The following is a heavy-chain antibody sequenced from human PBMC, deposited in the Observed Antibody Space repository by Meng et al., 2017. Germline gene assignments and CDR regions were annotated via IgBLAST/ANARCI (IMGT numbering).Heavy chain of an antibody. CDR1: VVACSGYY. V-gene: IGHV4-34*02. J-gene: IGHJ2*01. CDR2: INRSGST. Sequence: QVHLQLGGAGRLKHSETLSLTCAVYVVACSGYYWSSIRQPPGKGLEWIGEINRSGSTNYNPSLKSRVTISVDTSKNQFSLKLNSVTAADTAVYYCAREIAVAAHYYWYFDLWGRGTLVTVSS. D-gene: IGHD6-19*01. CDR3: AREIAVAAHYYWYFDL.